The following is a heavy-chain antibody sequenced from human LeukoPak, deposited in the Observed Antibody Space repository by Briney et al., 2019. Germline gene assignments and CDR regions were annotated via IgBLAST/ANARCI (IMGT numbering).Heavy chain of an antibody. J-gene: IGHJ4*02. CDR3: ARAYQRLGQLSLPDY. Sequence: GASVTVSFKASGYTFTNYAMNWVRQAPGQGLEWMGWIHPSTGNPTYAQAFTGRFVFSLDTSVSTTYLQISSLKTEDTAVYYCARAYQRLGQLSLPDYWGQGTLVTVSS. CDR1: GYTFTNYA. D-gene: IGHD3-16*02. CDR2: IHPSTGNP. V-gene: IGHV7-4-1*02.